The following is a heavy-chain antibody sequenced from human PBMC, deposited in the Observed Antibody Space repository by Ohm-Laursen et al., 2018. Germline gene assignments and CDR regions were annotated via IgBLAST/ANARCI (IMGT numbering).Heavy chain of an antibody. V-gene: IGHV3-66*02. Sequence: SLRLSCAATGFTINSNYMSWVRQAPGRGLEWVSVIFAGGGAYYADSVKGRFTISRDNSKNTLYLQMNSLRAEDTAVYYCATHSSGWDHFDYWGQGTLVTVSS. CDR1: GFTINSNY. J-gene: IGHJ4*02. CDR2: IFAGGGA. CDR3: ATHSSGWDHFDY. D-gene: IGHD6-19*01.